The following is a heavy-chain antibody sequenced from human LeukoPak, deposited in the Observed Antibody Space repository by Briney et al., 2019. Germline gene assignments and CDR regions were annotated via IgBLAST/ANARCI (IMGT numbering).Heavy chain of an antibody. D-gene: IGHD1-1*01. Sequence: GASVKVSCKASGYTFTAYYIHWMRQAPGQGLEWMGWINPNSGGTEYTQKFQGRVTMTRDTSIRTAYMELNNLKSDDTAVYYCVRDRAGERSVYWGQGTLVTVSS. CDR1: GYTFTAYY. V-gene: IGHV1-2*02. CDR2: INPNSGGT. CDR3: VRDRAGERSVY. J-gene: IGHJ4*02.